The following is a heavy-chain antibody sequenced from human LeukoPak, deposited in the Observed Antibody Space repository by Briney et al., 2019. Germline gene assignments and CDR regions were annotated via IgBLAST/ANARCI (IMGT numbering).Heavy chain of an antibody. CDR3: AKGSLGSWYYFDY. Sequence: GGSLRLSCAASGFTFGSSAMSWVRQAPGKGPGWVSTFSRSGPDTYYADSVKGRFTIFRDNSKNTPYLQMNSLRAEDTAVYYCAKGSLGSWYYFDYWGQGTLVTVSS. J-gene: IGHJ4*02. CDR1: GFTFGSSA. D-gene: IGHD6-13*01. V-gene: IGHV3-23*01. CDR2: FSRSGPDT.